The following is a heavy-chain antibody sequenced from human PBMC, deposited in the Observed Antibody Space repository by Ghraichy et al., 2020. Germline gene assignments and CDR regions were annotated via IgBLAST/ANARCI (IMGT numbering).Heavy chain of an antibody. J-gene: IGHJ6*02. CDR3: ARAVRKNYYLLYTVDV. Sequence: GESLNISCAGSGFIFNKAWMTWVRQGPGKGLEWVGRIKSRSDGGTTDYAAPVKGRFTITRDDSKNTVYLQMNSLKTEDTAVYYCARAVRKNYYLLYTVDVWGQGTTVTVSS. D-gene: IGHD1-26*01. CDR2: IKSRSDGGTT. CDR1: GFIFNKAW. V-gene: IGHV3-15*01.